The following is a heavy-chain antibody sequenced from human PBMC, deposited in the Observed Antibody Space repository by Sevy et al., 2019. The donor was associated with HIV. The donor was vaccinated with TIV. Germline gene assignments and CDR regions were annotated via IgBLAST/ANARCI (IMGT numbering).Heavy chain of an antibody. CDR2: IRNRPNRYTT. D-gene: IGHD2-15*01. J-gene: IGHJ6*03. CDR1: GFTFRDHY. Sequence: GGSLRLSCAASGFTFRDHYVEWGRQAPGKRLEWVGRIRNRPNRYTTKYPASVKGRFTISRDDSKNSVYLKMNSLKTQDSAVYYCVRGPNCGVGGCQQISPYCLDVWGKGATVTVSS. V-gene: IGHV3-72*01. CDR3: VRGPNCGVGGCQQISPYCLDV.